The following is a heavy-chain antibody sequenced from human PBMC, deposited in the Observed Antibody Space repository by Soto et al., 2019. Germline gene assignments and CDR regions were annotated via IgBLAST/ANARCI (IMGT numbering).Heavy chain of an antibody. CDR1: GDTFNFYS. D-gene: IGHD3-16*01. CDR3: ASSYASRYRAFDY. CDR2: VNPIVSMS. V-gene: IGHV1-69*02. J-gene: IGHJ4*02. Sequence: QVQLVQSGAEVKRPGSSVKVSCKASGDTFNFYSINWVRQAPGLGLEWMGRVNPIVSMSNYAQKFQGSVTMTADKSTSTAYMELSSLRSEDTALYYCASSYASRYRAFDYWGQGALVTVSS.